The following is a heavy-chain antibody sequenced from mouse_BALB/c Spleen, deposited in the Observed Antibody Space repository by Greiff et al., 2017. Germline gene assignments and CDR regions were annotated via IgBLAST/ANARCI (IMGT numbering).Heavy chain of an antibody. Sequence: QVQLQQSAAELARPGASVKMSCKASGYTFTSYTMHWVKQRPGHGLEWIGYINPSSGYTEYNQKFKDKTTLTADKSSSTAYMQLSSLTSEDSAVYYCARWYGNYGYFDYWGQGTTLTVSS. J-gene: IGHJ2*01. CDR1: GYTFTSYT. D-gene: IGHD2-10*02. V-gene: IGHV1-4*02. CDR3: ARWYGNYGYFDY. CDR2: INPSSGYT.